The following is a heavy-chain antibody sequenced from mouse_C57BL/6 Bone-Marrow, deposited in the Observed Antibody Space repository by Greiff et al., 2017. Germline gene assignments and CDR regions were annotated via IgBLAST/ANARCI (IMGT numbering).Heavy chain of an antibody. D-gene: IGHD3-3*01. J-gene: IGHJ2*01. CDR2: IDPSDSYT. CDR1: GYTFTSYW. Sequence: QVQLQQPGAELVMPGASVKLSCKASGYTFTSYWMHWVKQRPGQGLEWIGEIDPSDSYTNYNQKFKGKATLTVDKSSSTAYMQLSSLTSEDSAVYYCARGRGGYLDYWGQGTTLTVSS. CDR3: ARGRGGYLDY. V-gene: IGHV1-69*01.